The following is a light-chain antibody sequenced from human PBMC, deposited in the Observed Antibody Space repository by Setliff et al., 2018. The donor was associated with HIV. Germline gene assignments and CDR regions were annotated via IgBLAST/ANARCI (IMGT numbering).Light chain of an antibody. CDR1: TSDIGAYGY. Sequence: QSVLTQPASVSGSPGQSIAIPCTATTSDIGAYGYVSWHQQLPGKAPKVLIYDVSNRPSGVSDRFSGSKSGNMASLTISGLQADDEADYYCCSYAGYYSFYVFGNGTKVTVL. CDR3: CSYAGYYSFYV. CDR2: DVS. V-gene: IGLV2-14*03. J-gene: IGLJ1*01.